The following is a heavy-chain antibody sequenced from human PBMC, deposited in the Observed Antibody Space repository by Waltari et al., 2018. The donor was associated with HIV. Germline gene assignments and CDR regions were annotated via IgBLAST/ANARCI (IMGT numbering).Heavy chain of an antibody. J-gene: IGHJ6*02. CDR3: ARVNRGDYEFEGMDV. D-gene: IGHD4-17*01. V-gene: IGHV1-2*04. CDR1: GYTFTGYY. CDR2: INPNSGGT. Sequence: QVQLVQSGAEVKKPGASVKVSCKASGYTFTGYYMHWVRQAPGQGLEWMGWINPNSGGTNYAQKFQGWVTMTRDTSISTAYMELSRLRSDDTAVYYCARVNRGDYEFEGMDVWGQGTTVTVSS.